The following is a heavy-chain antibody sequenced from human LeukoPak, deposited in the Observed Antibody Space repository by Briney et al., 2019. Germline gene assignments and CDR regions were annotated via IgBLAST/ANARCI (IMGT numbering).Heavy chain of an antibody. V-gene: IGHV5-51*01. J-gene: IGHJ3*02. CDR3: ARHLGSSWTDDAFDI. D-gene: IGHD6-13*01. Sequence: GESLQIPFKGSGCSFTSYWIGWVRQLPGKGLGWVGIIYPGDSDTRYSPSFQGQVTISADKSISTAYLQWSSLKASDTAMYYCARHLGSSWTDDAFDIWGQGTMVTVSS. CDR2: IYPGDSDT. CDR1: GCSFTSYW.